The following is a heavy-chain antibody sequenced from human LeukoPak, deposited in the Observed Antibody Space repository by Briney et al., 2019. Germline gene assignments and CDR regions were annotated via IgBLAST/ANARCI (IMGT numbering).Heavy chain of an antibody. Sequence: SETLSLTCAVYGGSFSGYYWSWIRQPPGKGLEWIGEINHSGSTNYNPSLKSRVTISVDTSKNQFSLKLSSVTAADTAEYYCARRPEYYDYGWGSYRYLYYFDYWGQGTLVTVSS. CDR3: ARRPEYYDYGWGSYRYLYYFDY. CDR1: GGSFSGYY. D-gene: IGHD3-16*02. V-gene: IGHV4-34*01. CDR2: INHSGST. J-gene: IGHJ4*02.